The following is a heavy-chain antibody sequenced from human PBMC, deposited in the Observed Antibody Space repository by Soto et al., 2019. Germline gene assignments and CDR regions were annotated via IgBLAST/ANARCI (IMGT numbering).Heavy chain of an antibody. Sequence: GASVKVSCKASGYTFTSYGISWVRQAPGQGLEWMGWISAYNGNSNYAQKLQGRVTMTTDTSTSTAYMELRSLRSDDTAAYYCARDYYDFWSGYSSQPWFDPWGQGTLVTVSS. CDR2: ISAYNGNS. CDR3: ARDYYDFWSGYSSQPWFDP. CDR1: GYTFTSYG. V-gene: IGHV1-18*04. D-gene: IGHD3-3*01. J-gene: IGHJ5*02.